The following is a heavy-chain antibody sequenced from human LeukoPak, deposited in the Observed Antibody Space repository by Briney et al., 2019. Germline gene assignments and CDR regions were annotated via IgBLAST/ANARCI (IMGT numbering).Heavy chain of an antibody. D-gene: IGHD5-18*01. J-gene: IGHJ6*02. Sequence: PSETLSLTCAVYGGAFSGKYWNWIRQPPGKGLEWIGEINHSGSTNYNPSLKSRVTISADTSNNQLSLKLNSVTAADTAIYYCTMGTVRGYNYGDGRFYYAMDVWGQGTTVTVSS. CDR2: INHSGST. CDR3: TMGTVRGYNYGDGRFYYAMDV. V-gene: IGHV4-34*01. CDR1: GGAFSGKY.